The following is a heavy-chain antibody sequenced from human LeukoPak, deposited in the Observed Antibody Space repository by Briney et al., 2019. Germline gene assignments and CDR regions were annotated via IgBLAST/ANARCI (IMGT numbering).Heavy chain of an antibody. J-gene: IGHJ6*02. D-gene: IGHD6-19*01. CDR3: ARGGWTYYSGMDV. Sequence: GGSLRLSCAASGFTFSGFGMHWVRQAPGKGLEWVAVIWYDGGNKYYADSVKGRFTISRDNSKNTLYLQMNSLRAEDTAVYYCARGGWTYYSGMDVWGQGTTVTVSS. V-gene: IGHV3-33*01. CDR1: GFTFSGFG. CDR2: IWYDGGNK.